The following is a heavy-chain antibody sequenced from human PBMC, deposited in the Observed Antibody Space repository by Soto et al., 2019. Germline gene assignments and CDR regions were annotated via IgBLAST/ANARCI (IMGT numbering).Heavy chain of an antibody. CDR2: IYWEDDK. Sequence: QITLKESGPSLVKPTQTLTLTCTFSGFSLTTTGVGVVWIRQPPGKALEWLALIYWEDDKHYSPSLRSRLTVTPDTTKHQVVITLNNVDTADTGTSFCAHVGGLEQWLYRLDHWGQGTLVTVSS. CDR1: GFSLTTTGVG. CDR3: AHVGGLEQWLYRLDH. V-gene: IGHV2-5*02. J-gene: IGHJ4*02. D-gene: IGHD6-19*01.